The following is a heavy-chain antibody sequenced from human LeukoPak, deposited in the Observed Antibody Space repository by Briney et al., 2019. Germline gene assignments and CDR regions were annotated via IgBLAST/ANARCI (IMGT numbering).Heavy chain of an antibody. CDR2: ISYDGSRK. Sequence: GGSLRLSCAASGFTFSSYGMHWVRQAPGKGLEWVAVISYDGSRKYYAHSVEGRFTISRDNSKNTLYLQMDSLRAEDTAVYYCARDRAWNYFDYWGQGTLVTVSS. J-gene: IGHJ4*02. CDR3: ARDRAWNYFDY. CDR1: GFTFSSYG. V-gene: IGHV3-30*03. D-gene: IGHD3-3*01.